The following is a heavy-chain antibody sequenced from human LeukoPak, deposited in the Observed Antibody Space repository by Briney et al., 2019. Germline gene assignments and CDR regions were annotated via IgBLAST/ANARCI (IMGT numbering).Heavy chain of an antibody. CDR1: GGSFSGYY. Sequence: SETLSLTCAVYGGSFSGYYWSWIRQPPGKGLEWIGEINHSGSTNYNPSLKSRVTISVDTSKNQFSLKLSSVTAADTAVYYCARDRDYGRGWFDPWGRGTLVTVSS. J-gene: IGHJ5*02. D-gene: IGHD4-17*01. V-gene: IGHV4-34*01. CDR3: ARDRDYGRGWFDP. CDR2: INHSGST.